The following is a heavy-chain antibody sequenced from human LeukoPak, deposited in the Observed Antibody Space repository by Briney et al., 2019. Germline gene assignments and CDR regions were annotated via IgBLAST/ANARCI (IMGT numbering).Heavy chain of an antibody. Sequence: GGSLRLSCAASEFTFSSYAMHWVRQAPGKGLEWVAVISYDGSNKYYADSVKGRFTISRDNSKNTLYLQMNSLRAEDTAVYYCARDLAYSYTYYYYYYGMDVWGQGTTVTVSS. D-gene: IGHD5-18*01. CDR3: ARDLAYSYTYYYYYYGMDV. CDR1: EFTFSSYA. J-gene: IGHJ6*02. V-gene: IGHV3-30-3*01. CDR2: ISYDGSNK.